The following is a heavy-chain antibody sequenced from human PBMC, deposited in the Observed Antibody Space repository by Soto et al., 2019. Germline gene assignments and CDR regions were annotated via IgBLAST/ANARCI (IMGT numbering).Heavy chain of an antibody. V-gene: IGHV4-59*01. CDR1: GGSISSYY. CDR3: AREGAGTSYRLGENYYYYMDV. CDR2: IYYSGST. J-gene: IGHJ6*03. Sequence: SQTLSLTCTVSGGSISSYYWSWIRQPPGKGLEWIGYIYYSGSTNYNPSLKSRVTISVDTSKNQFSLKLSSVTAADTAVYYCAREGAGTSYRLGENYYYYMDVWGKGTTVTVSS. D-gene: IGHD3-16*01.